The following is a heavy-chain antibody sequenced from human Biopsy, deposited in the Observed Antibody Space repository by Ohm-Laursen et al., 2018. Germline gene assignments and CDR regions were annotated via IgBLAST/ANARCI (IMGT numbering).Heavy chain of an antibody. CDR2: IFPSDSNT. CDR3: ARHLPFRSGATWFDP. J-gene: IGHJ5*02. Sequence: ESLRISCKGSEFPFSSNWIAWVRQMPGKGLELMGIIFPSDSNTRYSPSFEGQVTISADKSINTAYLQWNNLKASDSPMYYCARHLPFRSGATWFDPWGQGTLITVSS. V-gene: IGHV5-51*01. D-gene: IGHD3-3*01. CDR1: EFPFSSNW.